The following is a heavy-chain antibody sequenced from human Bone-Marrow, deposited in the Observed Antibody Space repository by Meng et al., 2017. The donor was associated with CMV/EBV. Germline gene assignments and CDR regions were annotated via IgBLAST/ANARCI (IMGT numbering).Heavy chain of an antibody. Sequence: GGSLRLSCAASGFTFSSYAMHWVRQAPGKGLEWVAVISYEGSNKYYADSVTGRFTIFRDNAKNAAYLRMNSLSAEDTAVYFCASYVGAGASRSLGPWGQGTLVTVSS. CDR1: GFTFSSYA. CDR3: ASYVGAGASRSLGP. V-gene: IGHV3-30*04. CDR2: ISYEGSNK. J-gene: IGHJ5*02. D-gene: IGHD3-16*01.